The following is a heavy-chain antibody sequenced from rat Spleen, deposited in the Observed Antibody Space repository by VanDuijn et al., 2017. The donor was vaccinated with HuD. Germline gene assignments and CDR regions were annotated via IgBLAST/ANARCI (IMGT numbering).Heavy chain of an antibody. CDR2: ISPSGGNT. D-gene: IGHD1-9*01. V-gene: IGHV5S23*01. J-gene: IGHJ2*01. CDR3: ARRHYGYTDYFDY. Sequence: EVQLVESDGGLVQPGRSLKLSCAASGFTFSSYDMAWVRQAPTKGLEWVASISPSGGNTYYRDSVKGRFTISRDNAKSTLSLQMDSLRSEDTATYYCARRHYGYTDYFDYWGQGVMVTVSS. CDR1: GFTFSSYD.